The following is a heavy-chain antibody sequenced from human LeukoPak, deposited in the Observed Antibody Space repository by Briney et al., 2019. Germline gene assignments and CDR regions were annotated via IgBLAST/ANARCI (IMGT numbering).Heavy chain of an antibody. Sequence: PGRSLRLSCAASGFTFSSYAMHWVRQAPGKGLEWVAVISYDGSNKYYADSVKGRFTISRDNSKNTLYLQMNSLRAEDTAVYYCARAGFTFSDYFGSFFDYWGQGTLVTVSS. J-gene: IGHJ4*02. D-gene: IGHD3-10*01. V-gene: IGHV3-30*04. CDR1: GFTFSSYA. CDR3: ARAGFTFSDYFGSFFDY. CDR2: ISYDGSNK.